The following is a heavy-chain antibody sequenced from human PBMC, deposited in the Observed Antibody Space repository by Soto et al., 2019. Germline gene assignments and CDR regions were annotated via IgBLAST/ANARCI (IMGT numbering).Heavy chain of an antibody. CDR2: INHSGST. J-gene: IGHJ4*02. CDR1: GGSFSGYY. V-gene: IGHV4-34*01. CDR3: ARMYCSGGSCYLYFDY. D-gene: IGHD2-15*01. Sequence: SETLSLTCAVYGGSFSGYYWSWIRQPPGKGLEWIGEINHSGSTNYNPSLKSRVTISVDTSKNQFSLKLSSVTAADTAVYYCARMYCSGGSCYLYFDYWGQGTLVTVSS.